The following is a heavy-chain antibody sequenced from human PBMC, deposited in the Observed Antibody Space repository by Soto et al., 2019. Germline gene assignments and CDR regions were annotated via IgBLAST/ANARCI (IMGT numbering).Heavy chain of an antibody. Sequence: SETLSLTCTVSGGSISSSSYYWGWIRQPPGKELEWIGSIYYSGSTYYNPSLKSRVTISVDTSKNQFSLKLSSVTAADTAVYYCASSATDYGDYDYYYYMDVWGKGTTVTVSS. J-gene: IGHJ6*03. V-gene: IGHV4-39*01. CDR1: GGSISSSSYY. D-gene: IGHD4-17*01. CDR2: IYYSGST. CDR3: ASSATDYGDYDYYYYMDV.